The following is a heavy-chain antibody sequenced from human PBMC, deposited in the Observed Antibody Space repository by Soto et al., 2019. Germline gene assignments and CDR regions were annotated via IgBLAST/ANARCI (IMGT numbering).Heavy chain of an antibody. D-gene: IGHD3-10*01. CDR2: IYYSGST. Sequence: SETLSLTCTVSGGSISSYYWSWIRQPPGKGLEWIGYIYYSGSTNYNPSLKSRVTISVDTSKNQFSLKLSSVTAADTAVYYCARVRGSGSYYPYHYYGMDVWGQGTTVTVSS. CDR3: ARVRGSGSYYPYHYYGMDV. V-gene: IGHV4-59*01. J-gene: IGHJ6*02. CDR1: GGSISSYY.